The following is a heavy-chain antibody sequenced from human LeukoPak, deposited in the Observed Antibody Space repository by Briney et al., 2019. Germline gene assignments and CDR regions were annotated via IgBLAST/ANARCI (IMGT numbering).Heavy chain of an antibody. CDR3: ATQVATISDPFDH. Sequence: SETLSLTCTVSGGSISNSGHYWGWIRQPPGKGLEWIGSIYYSGSTYYNPPLKSRVTISVDTSKNQFSLKLSSVTAADTAVYYCATQVATISDPFDHWGQGTLVTVSS. CDR1: GGSISNSGHY. D-gene: IGHD5-12*01. CDR2: IYYSGST. V-gene: IGHV4-39*01. J-gene: IGHJ4*02.